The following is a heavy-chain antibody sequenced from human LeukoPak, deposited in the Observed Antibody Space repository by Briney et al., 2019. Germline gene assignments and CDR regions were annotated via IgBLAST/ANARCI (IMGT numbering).Heavy chain of an antibody. V-gene: IGHV4-34*01. Sequence: PSETLSLTCAVYGGSFSGYYWSWIRQPPGKGLEWIGEINHSGSTNYNPSLKSRVTISVDTSQNQFSLKLSSVTAADTAMYYCARVSSSGSYFGYWGQGTLVTVSS. D-gene: IGHD1-26*01. J-gene: IGHJ4*02. CDR3: ARVSSSGSYFGY. CDR1: GGSFSGYY. CDR2: INHSGST.